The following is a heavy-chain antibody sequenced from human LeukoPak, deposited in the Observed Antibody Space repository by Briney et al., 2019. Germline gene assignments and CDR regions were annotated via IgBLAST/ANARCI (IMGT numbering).Heavy chain of an antibody. Sequence: ASVKVSCKASGYTFTSYYMHWVRQAPGQGLEWMGIINPSGGSTSYAQKFQGRVTMTRDTSTSTVYMELSSLRSEDTAVYYCARDPKHTYYYDKGGYWGQGTLVTVSS. V-gene: IGHV1-46*01. CDR3: ARDPKHTYYYDKGGY. D-gene: IGHD3-22*01. CDR2: INPSGGST. CDR1: GYTFTSYY. J-gene: IGHJ4*02.